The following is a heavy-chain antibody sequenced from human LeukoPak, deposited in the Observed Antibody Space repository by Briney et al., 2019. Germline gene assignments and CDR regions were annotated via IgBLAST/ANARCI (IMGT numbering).Heavy chain of an antibody. V-gene: IGHV4-39*07. CDR2: IYYSGST. J-gene: IGHJ4*02. CDR1: GGSISSSSYY. CDR3: ARGSGIGVVGY. Sequence: SETLSLTCTVSGGSISSSSYYWGWIRQPPGKGLEWIGSIYYSGSTYYNPSLKSRVTISVDTSKNQFSLKLSSVTAADTAVYYCARGSGIGVVGYWGQGTLVTVSS. D-gene: IGHD3-10*01.